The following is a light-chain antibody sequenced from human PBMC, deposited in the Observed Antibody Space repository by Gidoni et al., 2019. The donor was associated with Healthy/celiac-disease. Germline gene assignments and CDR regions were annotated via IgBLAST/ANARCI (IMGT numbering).Light chain of an antibody. J-gene: IGKJ1*01. V-gene: IGKV3-15*01. CDR3: QQYNNWPWT. CDR1: QSVSSN. CDR2: GAS. Sequence: EIVMTQSPATQSVSPGERATLSCRASQSVSSNLAWYQQKPGQAPRLLIYGASTRATGIPARFSGSGSGTEFTFTISSLQSEDFAVYYCQQYNNWPWTFGQGTKVEIK.